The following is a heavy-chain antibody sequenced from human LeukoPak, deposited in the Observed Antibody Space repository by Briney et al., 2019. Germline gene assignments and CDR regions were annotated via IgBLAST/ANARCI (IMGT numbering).Heavy chain of an antibody. Sequence: SETLSLTCTVSSGSISNSNYYWGWIRQPPGKGLEWIGSIFYDGSPDYNPSLKSRVTISVDTSKNQFSLKLSSVTAADTAVYYCARRYMVRGVKNWFDPWGQGTLVTVSS. CDR3: ARRYMVRGVKNWFDP. J-gene: IGHJ5*02. CDR1: SGSISNSNYY. V-gene: IGHV4-39*01. D-gene: IGHD3-10*01. CDR2: IFYDGSP.